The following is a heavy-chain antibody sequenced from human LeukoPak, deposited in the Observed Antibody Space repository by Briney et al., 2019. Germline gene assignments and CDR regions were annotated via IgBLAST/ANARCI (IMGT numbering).Heavy chain of an antibody. CDR1: GGPISSYY. J-gene: IGHJ6*03. D-gene: IGHD3-10*01. CDR3: ARTPARGYYYYYYMDV. V-gene: IGHV4-59*08. CDR2: IYYSGST. Sequence: SETLSLPCTVSGGPISSYYWGWIRQPPGRGLGWIGYIYYSGSTNYNPSLKSRVTISVDTSKNQFSLKLSSVTAADTAVYYCARTPARGYYYYYYMDVWGKGTTVTISS.